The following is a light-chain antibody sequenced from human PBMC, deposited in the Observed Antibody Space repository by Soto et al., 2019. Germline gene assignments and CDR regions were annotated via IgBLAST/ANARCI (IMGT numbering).Light chain of an antibody. J-gene: IGKJ2*02. Sequence: EIVLTQSPGTLSLSPGERATLSCRASQSVSSSYLAWYQQKPGQAPWLLIYGASSRATGIPDRFSGSGSGTDFTLTISRLEPEDFAVYYCQQSGTFGQGTKLEIK. CDR3: QQSGT. CDR1: QSVSSSY. V-gene: IGKV3-20*01. CDR2: GAS.